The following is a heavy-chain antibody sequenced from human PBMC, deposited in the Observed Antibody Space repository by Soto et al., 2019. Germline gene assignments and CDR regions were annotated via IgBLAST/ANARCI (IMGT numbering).Heavy chain of an antibody. CDR3: AKGDFDPWLAPYTDDY. D-gene: IGHD6-19*01. V-gene: IGHV3-23*01. J-gene: IGHJ4*02. CDR1: GFTFSSYA. CDR2: ISGSGGST. Sequence: GGSLRLSCAASGFTFSSYAMSWVRQAPGKGLEWVSAISGSGGSTYYADSVKGRFTISRDNSKNTLYLQMNSLRAEDTAVYYCAKGDFDPWLAPYTDDYWGQGTLVTVSS.